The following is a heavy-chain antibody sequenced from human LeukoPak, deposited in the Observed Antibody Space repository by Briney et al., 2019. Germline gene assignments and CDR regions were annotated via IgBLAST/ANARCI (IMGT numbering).Heavy chain of an antibody. J-gene: IGHJ4*02. CDR3: AKDQGVYQDY. V-gene: IGHV3-21*03. CDR1: GVTFSAYT. D-gene: IGHD5/OR15-5a*01. CDR2: IRYGSTYT. Sequence: PGGSLRLSCAASGVTFSAYTMTWVRQAPGKGLEWVSSIRYGSTYTSYADSVKGRFTNSRDDAKDSLYLQMNSLRAEDTAVYYCAKDQGVYQDYWGQGTLVTVSS.